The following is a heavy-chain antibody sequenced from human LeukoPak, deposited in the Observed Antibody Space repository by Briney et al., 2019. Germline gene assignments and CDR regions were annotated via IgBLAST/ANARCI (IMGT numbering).Heavy chain of an antibody. CDR2: ISAYNGNT. J-gene: IGHJ4*02. CDR1: GYTFTSYG. D-gene: IGHD3-10*01. Sequence: GASVKVSCKASGYTFTSYGISWVRRAPGQGLEWMGWISAYNGNTNYAQKLQGRVTMTTDTSTSTAYMELRSLRSDDTAVYYCARADSYYYGSGSYGSYFDYWGQGTLVTVSS. CDR3: ARADSYYYGSGSYGSYFDY. V-gene: IGHV1-18*01.